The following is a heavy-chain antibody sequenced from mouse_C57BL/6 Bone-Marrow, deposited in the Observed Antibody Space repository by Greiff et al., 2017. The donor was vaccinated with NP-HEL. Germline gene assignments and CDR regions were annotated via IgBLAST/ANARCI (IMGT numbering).Heavy chain of an antibody. J-gene: IGHJ3*01. CDR2: IDPSDSYT. D-gene: IGHD1-1*02. Sequence: QVQLKQPGAELVMPGASVKLSCKASGYTFTSYWMPWVQQRPGQGLEWIGEIDPSDSYTNYHQKFKGKSTFTVDKSSSTAYMQLSSLTSEDAAVYYCARFTGGRGFAYWGQGTLVTVSA. V-gene: IGHV1-69*01. CDR1: GYTFTSYW. CDR3: ARFTGGRGFAY.